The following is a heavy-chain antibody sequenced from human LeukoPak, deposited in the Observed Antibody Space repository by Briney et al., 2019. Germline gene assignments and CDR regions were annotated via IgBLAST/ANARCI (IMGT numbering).Heavy chain of an antibody. V-gene: IGHV3-30*18. CDR1: GFSFSSFG. D-gene: IGHD5-18*01. J-gene: IGHJ4*02. CDR3: AKSRIARHTAMVVFDY. Sequence: PGGSLRLSCAASGFSFSSFGMHWVRQAPGKGLEWVAVISYDGSNKFYADSVKGRFTISRDNSKNTLYLQMNSLRAEDTAVYYCAKSRIARHTAMVVFDYWGQGTLVTVSS. CDR2: ISYDGSNK.